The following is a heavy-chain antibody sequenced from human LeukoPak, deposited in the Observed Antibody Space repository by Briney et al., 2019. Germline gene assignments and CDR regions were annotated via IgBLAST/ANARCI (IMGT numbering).Heavy chain of an antibody. CDR1: GFTFSDYY. V-gene: IGHV3-11*01. CDR2: ISSSGSTI. D-gene: IGHD3-9*01. J-gene: IGHJ6*03. Sequence: GGSLRLSCAASGFTFSDYYMSWIRQAPGKGLEWVSYISSSGSTIYYADSVEGRFTIPRDNAKNSLYLQMNSLRAEDTAVYYCARGGYDILTGPAGPLYYYYMDVWGKGTTVTISS. CDR3: ARGGYDILTGPAGPLYYYYMDV.